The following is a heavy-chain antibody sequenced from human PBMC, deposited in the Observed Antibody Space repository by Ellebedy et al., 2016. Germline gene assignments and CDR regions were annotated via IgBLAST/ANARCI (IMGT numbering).Heavy chain of an antibody. CDR2: INPGETTT. V-gene: IGHV3-74*01. CDR3: ARDLWELHFDYYFDY. D-gene: IGHD1-26*01. CDR1: GFYW. Sequence: GGSLRLTCAGSGFYWMHWVRQAPGKGLVWVSRINPGETTTNYADSVRGRFAISRDIAKNTVYLQMNSLRAEDTAVYYCARDLWELHFDYYFDYWGQGTLVTVSS. J-gene: IGHJ4*02.